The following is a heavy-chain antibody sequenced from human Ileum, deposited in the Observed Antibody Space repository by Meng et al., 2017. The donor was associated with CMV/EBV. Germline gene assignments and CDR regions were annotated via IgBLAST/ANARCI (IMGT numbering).Heavy chain of an antibody. D-gene: IGHD6-19*01. CDR3: AKDAVQWLVLTDAFDI. CDR1: GFTFSSYA. V-gene: IGHV3-23*01. Sequence: GESLKISCAASGFTFSSYAMSWVRQAPGKGLEWVSAISGSGGSTYYADSVKGRFTISRDNSKNTLYLQMNSLRAEDTAVYYCAKDAVQWLVLTDAFDIWGQGTTVTVSS. J-gene: IGHJ3*02. CDR2: ISGSGGST.